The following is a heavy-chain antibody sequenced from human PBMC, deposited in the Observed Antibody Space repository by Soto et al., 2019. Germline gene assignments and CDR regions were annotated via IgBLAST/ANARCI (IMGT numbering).Heavy chain of an antibody. CDR1: GGSFSSYG. V-gene: IGHV1-69*12. J-gene: IGHJ4*02. Sequence: QVRGVQSGAEVKKPGSSVKVSCKASGGSFSSYGINWVRQAPGHGLEWVGGIIPLFGSANYAQKFLDRVTITADASTSTAYMEVSSLRSEDTAVYYCSTGLLDGYNYGDYFDSWGQGPLVTVSS. CDR3: STGLLDGYNYGDYFDS. CDR2: IIPLFGSA. D-gene: IGHD5-12*01.